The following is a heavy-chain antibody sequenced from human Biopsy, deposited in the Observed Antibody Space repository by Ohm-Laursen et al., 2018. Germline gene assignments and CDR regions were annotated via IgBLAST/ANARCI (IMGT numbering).Heavy chain of an antibody. Sequence: SVKVSCKTSGYKFTSYGMSWVRQAPGQGFEWMGRISGYNGNTNYAQKFQGRITTTIDAATSTGYMDLRSLKSDDTAVYYCARIAAAGWDDYWGQGTLVTVSS. CDR3: ARIAAAGWDDY. CDR1: GYKFTSYG. J-gene: IGHJ4*02. CDR2: ISGYNGNT. D-gene: IGHD6-25*01. V-gene: IGHV1-18*01.